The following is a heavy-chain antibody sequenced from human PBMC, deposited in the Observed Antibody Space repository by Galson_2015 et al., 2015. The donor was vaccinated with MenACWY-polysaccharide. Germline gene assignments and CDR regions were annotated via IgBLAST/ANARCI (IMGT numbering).Heavy chain of an antibody. CDR2: ISSNGGTT. V-gene: IGHV3-64D*08. D-gene: IGHD6-19*01. J-gene: IGHJ4*02. CDR1: GFTFSSYA. Sequence: SLRLSCAASGFTFSSYAMQWVRQAPGKGLEYVSAISSNGGTTYYADSMKGRFTISRDNSKNSLYLQMSSLRVEDTAVYYCARLSGWYFLNYWGQGTLVTVSS. CDR3: ARLSGWYFLNY.